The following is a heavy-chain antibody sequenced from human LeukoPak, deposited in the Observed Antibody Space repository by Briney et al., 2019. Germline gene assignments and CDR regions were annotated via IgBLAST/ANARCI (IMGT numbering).Heavy chain of an antibody. J-gene: IGHJ4*02. CDR3: ASTKRFLPGY. CDR1: GGSISSSSYY. CDR2: IYYSAST. V-gene: IGHV4-39*07. Sequence: SETLSLPCTVSGGSISSSSYYWGWIRQPPGKGLEWIGSIYYSASTYSSPYLKSRVTISVDTSKNQFSLKLSSVTAADTAVYYCASTKRFLPGYWGQGTLVTVSS. D-gene: IGHD3-3*01.